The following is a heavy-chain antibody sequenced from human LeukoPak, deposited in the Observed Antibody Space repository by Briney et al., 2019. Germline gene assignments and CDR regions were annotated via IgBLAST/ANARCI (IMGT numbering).Heavy chain of an antibody. D-gene: IGHD2-15*01. CDR2: IYYSGST. CDR1: GGSISNNNYY. Sequence: PSETLSLTCTVSGGSISNNNYYWGWIRQPPGKGLEWIGNIYYSGSTYYNPSLKSRVTISVDTSKNQFSLKLTSVTAADTAVYFCATTDGSGWEGANHWGQGSLVTVSS. V-gene: IGHV4-39*07. CDR3: ATTDGSGWEGANH. J-gene: IGHJ5*02.